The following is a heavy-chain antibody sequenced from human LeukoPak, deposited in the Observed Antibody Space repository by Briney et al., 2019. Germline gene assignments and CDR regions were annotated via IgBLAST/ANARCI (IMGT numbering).Heavy chain of an antibody. V-gene: IGHV4-39*01. CDR1: GGSISSSSYH. J-gene: IGHJ5*02. Sequence: SETLSLTCTVSGGSISSSSYHWGWIRQPPGKGLEWIGSIYYSGSTYYNPSLKSRVTISVDTSKNQFSLKLSSVTAADTAVYYCARHVGPIAARPPGWFDPWGQGTLVTVSS. D-gene: IGHD6-6*01. CDR2: IYYSGST. CDR3: ARHVGPIAARPPGWFDP.